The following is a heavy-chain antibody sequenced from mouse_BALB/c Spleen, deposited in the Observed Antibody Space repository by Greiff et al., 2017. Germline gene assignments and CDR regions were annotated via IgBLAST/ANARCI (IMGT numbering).Heavy chain of an antibody. CDR2: IDPANGNT. D-gene: IGHD2-10*02. Sequence: EVKLQQSGAELVKPGASVKLSCTASGFNIKDTYMHWVKQRPEQGLEWIGRIDPANGNTKYDPKFQGKATITADTSSNTAYLQLSSLTSEDTAVYYCAREGTGPSYWYFDVWGAGTTVTVSS. CDR1: GFNIKDTY. J-gene: IGHJ1*01. CDR3: AREGTGPSYWYFDV. V-gene: IGHV14-3*02.